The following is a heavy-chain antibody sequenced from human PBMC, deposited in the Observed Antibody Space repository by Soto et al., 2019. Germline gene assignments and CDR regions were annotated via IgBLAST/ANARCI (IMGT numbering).Heavy chain of an antibody. CDR2: IYYSGST. CDR3: GRAVSGWSTYYFDY. D-gene: IGHD6-19*01. V-gene: IGHV4-59*01. CDR1: GGSISSYY. J-gene: IGHJ4*02. Sequence: SATLSLTCTVSGGSISSYYWSWIRQPPGKGLEWIGYIYYSGSTNYNPSLKSRVTISVDTSKNQFSLKLSSVTAADTAVYYCGRAVSGWSTYYFDYWAQGTLVTVSS.